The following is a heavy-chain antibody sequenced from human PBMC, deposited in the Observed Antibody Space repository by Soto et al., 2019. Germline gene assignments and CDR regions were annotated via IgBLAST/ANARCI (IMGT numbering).Heavy chain of an antibody. CDR2: ISNYNGNT. Sequence: VWTGPGVKKPGASVKVSCKASGYSFSTYNISWVRQAPGQGLEWMGRISNYNGNTDYAQKFEGRLVMTTETSTTTAYMELTSLTSDDAAVYYCARTSVVNSLDYWGQGTLVSVSS. V-gene: IGHV1-18*01. D-gene: IGHD4-17*01. CDR3: ARTSVVNSLDY. J-gene: IGHJ4*02. CDR1: GYSFSTYN.